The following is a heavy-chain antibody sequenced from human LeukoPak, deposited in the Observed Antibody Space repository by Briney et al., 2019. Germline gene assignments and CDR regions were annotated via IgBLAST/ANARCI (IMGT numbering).Heavy chain of an antibody. V-gene: IGHV1-18*01. Sequence: GASVKVSCKASVYTFTSYGISLVRQPPGQGLEGMGWISAYNGNTNYAQKLQGRVTITTDTSTSTAYMELRSLRSDDTAVYYCARETNGDYSFDYWGQGTLVTVSS. CDR1: VYTFTSYG. D-gene: IGHD4-17*01. CDR2: ISAYNGNT. J-gene: IGHJ4*02. CDR3: ARETNGDYSFDY.